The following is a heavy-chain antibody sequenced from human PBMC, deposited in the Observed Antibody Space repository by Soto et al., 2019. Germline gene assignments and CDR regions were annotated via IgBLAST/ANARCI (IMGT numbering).Heavy chain of an antibody. CDR3: AKDPIAVAGHYYFDY. CDR1: GFTFSSYG. CDR2: ISYDGSNK. Sequence: GGSLRLSCAASGFTFSSYGMHWVRQAPGKGLEWVAVISYDGSNKYYADSVKGRFTISRDNSKNTLYLQMNSLRAEDTAVYYCAKDPIAVAGHYYFDYWGQGTLVTVSS. D-gene: IGHD6-19*01. V-gene: IGHV3-30*18. J-gene: IGHJ4*02.